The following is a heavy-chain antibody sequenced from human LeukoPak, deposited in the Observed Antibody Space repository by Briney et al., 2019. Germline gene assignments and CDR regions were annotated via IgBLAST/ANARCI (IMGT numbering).Heavy chain of an antibody. Sequence: SETLSLTCTVSGGSVSNGNYYWSWIRQPPGKGLEWIGYLYYSGSTNYNPSLKSRVTISIDTSKNQFSLKLSSVTAADTAVYYCAKDRVGGYDYAYFDLWGRGTLVTVSS. V-gene: IGHV4-61*01. D-gene: IGHD5-12*01. CDR2: LYYSGST. J-gene: IGHJ2*01. CDR1: GGSVSNGNYY. CDR3: AKDRVGGYDYAYFDL.